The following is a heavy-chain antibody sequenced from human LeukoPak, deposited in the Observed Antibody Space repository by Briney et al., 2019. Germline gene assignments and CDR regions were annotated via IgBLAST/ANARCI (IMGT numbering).Heavy chain of an antibody. V-gene: IGHV3-9*01. CDR2: ISWNSGSI. CDR3: AKDTGSYPSSGVDY. CDR1: GFTFDDYA. D-gene: IGHD6-19*01. J-gene: IGHJ4*02. Sequence: GGSLRLSCAASGFTFDDYAMHWVRQAPGKGLEWVSGISWNSGSIGYADSVKGRSTISRDNAKNSLYLQMNSLRAEDTALYYCAKDTGSYPSSGVDYWGQGTLVTVSS.